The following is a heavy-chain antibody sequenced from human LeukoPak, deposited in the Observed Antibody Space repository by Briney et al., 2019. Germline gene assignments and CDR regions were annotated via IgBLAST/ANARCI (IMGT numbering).Heavy chain of an antibody. Sequence: PGGSLRLSCTASGFTLSHYEVNWVRQAPGKGLEWVGRIKSKTDGGTTDYAAPVKGRFTISRDDSKNTLYLQMNSLKTEDTAVYYCTAVSGWYDYYGMDVWGQGTTVTVSS. CDR1: GFTLSHYE. CDR3: TAVSGWYDYYGMDV. V-gene: IGHV3-15*01. D-gene: IGHD6-19*01. J-gene: IGHJ6*02. CDR2: IKSKTDGGTT.